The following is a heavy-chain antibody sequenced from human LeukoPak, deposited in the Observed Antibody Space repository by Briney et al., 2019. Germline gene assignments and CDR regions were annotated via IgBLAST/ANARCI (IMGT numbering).Heavy chain of an antibody. CDR2: MNPNSGNT. D-gene: IGHD2-2*01. Sequence: ASVKVSCKASGYTFTSYDINWVRQATGQGLEWMGWMNPNSGNTGYAQKFQGRVTITRNTSISTAYMELSSLRSDDTAFYYCARGGYVVVPAAFDPWGQGTLVTVSS. V-gene: IGHV1-8*03. CDR3: ARGGYVVVPAAFDP. J-gene: IGHJ5*02. CDR1: GYTFTSYD.